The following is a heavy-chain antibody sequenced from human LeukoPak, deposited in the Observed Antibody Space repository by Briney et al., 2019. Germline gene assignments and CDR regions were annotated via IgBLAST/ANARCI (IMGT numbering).Heavy chain of an antibody. J-gene: IGHJ6*03. V-gene: IGHV2-5*01. Sequence: ESGPTLVKPTQTLTLTCTFSGFSLSTSGVGVGWIRQPPGKALEWLALIYWNDNKRYSPSLKSRLTITKDTSNQVVLTMTNMDPVDTATYYCARHYYYRGEDYHYMDVWGKGTTVTISS. CDR2: IYWNDNK. D-gene: IGHD3-22*01. CDR1: GFSLSTSGVG. CDR3: ARHYYYRGEDYHYMDV.